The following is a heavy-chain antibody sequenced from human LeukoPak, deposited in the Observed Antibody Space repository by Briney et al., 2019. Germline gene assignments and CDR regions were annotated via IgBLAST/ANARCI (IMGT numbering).Heavy chain of an antibody. CDR2: IIPILGIA. CDR1: GGTFSSYA. D-gene: IGHD6-13*01. Sequence: ASVTVSCKASGGTFSSYAISWVRQAPGQGLEWMGRIIPILGIANYAQKFQGRVTITADKSTSTAYMELSSLRSEDTAVYYCARDLRGNSSSWYKPLSYYYGMDVWGQGTTVTVSS. J-gene: IGHJ6*02. CDR3: ARDLRGNSSSWYKPLSYYYGMDV. V-gene: IGHV1-69*04.